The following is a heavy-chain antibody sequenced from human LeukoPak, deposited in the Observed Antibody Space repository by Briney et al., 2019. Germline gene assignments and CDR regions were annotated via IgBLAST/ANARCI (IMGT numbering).Heavy chain of an antibody. V-gene: IGHV3-33*01. D-gene: IGHD2-2*01. CDR2: IWYDGINK. CDR1: GFTFSSYG. J-gene: IGHJ4*02. Sequence: GGSLRLSCAASGFTFSSYGTHGVRQAPGKGREGGGVIWYDGINKYYADSMKGRFTISRDNSKNTLYLQMNSLRAEDTAVYYCAREPDIVVVPAALFFDYWRQGTLVTVS. CDR3: AREPDIVVVPAALFFDY.